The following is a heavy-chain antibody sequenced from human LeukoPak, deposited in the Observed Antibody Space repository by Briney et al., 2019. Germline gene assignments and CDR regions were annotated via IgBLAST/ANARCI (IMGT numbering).Heavy chain of an antibody. Sequence: AGGSLRLSCAASGFTFSSYAMHWVRQAPGKGLEWVAVISYDGSNKYYADSVKGRFTISRDNSKNTLYLQMNSLRAEDTAVYYCAKAHPFYCSGTSCSYFDYWGQGTLVTVSS. V-gene: IGHV3-30-3*01. CDR1: GFTFSSYA. J-gene: IGHJ4*02. D-gene: IGHD2-2*01. CDR2: ISYDGSNK. CDR3: AKAHPFYCSGTSCSYFDY.